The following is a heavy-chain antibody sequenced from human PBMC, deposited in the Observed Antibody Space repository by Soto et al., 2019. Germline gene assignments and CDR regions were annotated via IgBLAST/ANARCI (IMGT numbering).Heavy chain of an antibody. CDR2: ISGIGGTS. J-gene: IGHJ4*02. CDR3: AKSLEIVVVAAATVVSVPDY. D-gene: IGHD2-15*01. Sequence: EVQLLESGGGLVQPGGSLRLSCAASGFTFSTYAMSWVRQAPGKGLEWVSGISGIGGTSYYADSVKGRFTTSRDNSNNTLYLQMNSLRAEDTAVYYCAKSLEIVVVAAATVVSVPDYWGQGTLVTVST. V-gene: IGHV3-23*01. CDR1: GFTFSTYA.